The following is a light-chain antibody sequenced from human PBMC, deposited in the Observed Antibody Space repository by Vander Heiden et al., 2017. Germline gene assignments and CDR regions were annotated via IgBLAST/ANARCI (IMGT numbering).Light chain of an antibody. V-gene: IGLV5-45*01. CDR2: DKADADK. CDR1: SGINVGTSR. J-gene: IGLJ3*02. Sequence: QAVLTQPAYLSASPVASASLAGPLRSGINVGTSRIYWYQQKPGSPPQYLLTDKADADKQQGSGVPSRFSGSKYISANAGMLISYGLESEDESYYYCMDWNRRAGVFGGGTKLSVL. CDR3: MDWNRRAGV.